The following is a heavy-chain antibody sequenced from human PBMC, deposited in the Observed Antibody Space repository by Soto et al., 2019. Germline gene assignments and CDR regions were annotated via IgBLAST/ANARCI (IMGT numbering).Heavy chain of an antibody. D-gene: IGHD5-18*01. CDR1: GFSFSNYW. J-gene: IGHJ4*02. CDR2: ISTDGNIP. CDR3: AREQRGFSYGH. V-gene: IGHV3-74*01. Sequence: EVQLVESGGGLVQPGGSLRLSCTASGFSFSNYWMHWVRQAPGKGLEWVSRISTDGNIPNYADSVKGRFTISRDNAKNTLYLQMNSLTAEDTAVYYCAREQRGFSYGHWGQGTLVTVSS.